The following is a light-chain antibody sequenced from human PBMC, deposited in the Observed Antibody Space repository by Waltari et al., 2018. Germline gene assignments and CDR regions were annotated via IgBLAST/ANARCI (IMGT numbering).Light chain of an antibody. Sequence: QSVLTQPPSLSGAPGQRFTISCPGSSPTLAANYDLHWYQHLPGTAPKLLIYGDINRPSGVPDRFSGSKSGTSASLAITGLRAEDEADYYCQSYDSSLSGVVFGGGTKLTVL. CDR2: GDI. J-gene: IGLJ2*01. CDR3: QSYDSSLSGVV. V-gene: IGLV1-40*01. CDR1: SPTLAANYD.